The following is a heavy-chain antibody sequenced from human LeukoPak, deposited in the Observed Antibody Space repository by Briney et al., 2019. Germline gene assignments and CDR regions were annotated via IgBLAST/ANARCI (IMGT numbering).Heavy chain of an antibody. J-gene: IGHJ5*02. CDR3: ARDYYDSSGYSRFDP. CDR1: GYTFTSYG. CDR2: ISAYNGNT. D-gene: IGHD3-22*01. V-gene: IGHV1-18*01. Sequence: ASVKVSCKASGYTFTSYGISWVRQAPGQGLEWMGWISAYNGNTNYAQKLQGRVTMTTDTSTSTAYMELWSLRSDDTAVYYCARDYYDSSGYSRFDPWGQGTLVTVSS.